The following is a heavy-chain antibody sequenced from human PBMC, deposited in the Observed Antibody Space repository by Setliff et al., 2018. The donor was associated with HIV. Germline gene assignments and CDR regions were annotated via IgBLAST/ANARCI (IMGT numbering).Heavy chain of an antibody. J-gene: IGHJ4*02. CDR2: IYYSGST. Sequence: SETLSLTCTVSGGSISSYYWSWIRQPPGKGLEWIGYIYYSGSTNYNPSLKRRVTISVDTSKNQFSLKLSSVTAADTAVYYCARGAELLWFGELHNIPYFDYWGQGTLVTVSS. D-gene: IGHD3-10*01. V-gene: IGHV4-59*01. CDR1: GGSISSYY. CDR3: ARGAELLWFGELHNIPYFDY.